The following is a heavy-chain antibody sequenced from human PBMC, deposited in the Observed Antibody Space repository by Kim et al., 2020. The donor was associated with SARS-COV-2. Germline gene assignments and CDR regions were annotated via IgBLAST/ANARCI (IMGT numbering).Heavy chain of an antibody. CDR2: IKSKTDGGTT. Sequence: GGSLRLSCAASGFTFSNAWMSWVRQAPGKGLEWVGRIKSKTDGGTTDYAAPVKGRFTISRDDSKNTLYLQMNSLKTEVTAVYYCTPLWHGSGGSCYNNWFDPGGQRTPGTVSS. V-gene: IGHV3-15*01. CDR3: TPLWHGSGGSCYNNWFDP. CDR1: GFTFSNAW. D-gene: IGHD2-15*01. J-gene: IGHJ5*02.